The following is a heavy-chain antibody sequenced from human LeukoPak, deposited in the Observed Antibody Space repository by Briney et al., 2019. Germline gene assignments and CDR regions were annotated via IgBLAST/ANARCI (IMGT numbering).Heavy chain of an antibody. CDR3: ARDGYFGSGSFDY. CDR2: IYTSEST. D-gene: IGHD3-10*01. CDR1: GGSISSGSYY. V-gene: IGHV4-61*02. J-gene: IGHJ4*02. Sequence: PSETLSLTCTVSGGSISSGSYYWSWIRPPAGKGLEWIGLIYTSESTNYNPSLKSRVTISVDTSKNQFYLKLSSVTAADTAVYYCARDGYFGSGSFDYWGQGTLVTVSS.